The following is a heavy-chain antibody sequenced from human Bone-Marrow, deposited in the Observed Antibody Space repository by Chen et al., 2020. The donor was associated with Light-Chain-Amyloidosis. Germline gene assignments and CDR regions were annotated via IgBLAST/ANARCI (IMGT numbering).Heavy chain of an antibody. J-gene: IGHJ4*02. Sequence: VRLVESGGGLVKPGGSLRLSCTGSGFDFSVYSMSWVRQSPGKGLEWVSSISRNGIYTFYADSVKGRFTISRDNARHSLFLQVSSLRDDDAATYYCVKEGQAEMGYCIDLWGQGTVVTVSS. V-gene: IGHV3-21*02. CDR1: GFDFSVYS. CDR2: ISRNGIYT. CDR3: VKEGQAEMGYCIDL. D-gene: IGHD5-18*01.